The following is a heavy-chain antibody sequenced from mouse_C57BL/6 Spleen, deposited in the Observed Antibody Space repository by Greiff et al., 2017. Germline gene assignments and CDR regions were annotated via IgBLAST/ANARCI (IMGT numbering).Heavy chain of an antibody. D-gene: IGHD1-1*01. V-gene: IGHV5-4*01. CDR2: ISDGGSYT. CDR3: ARETTVVATEGAMDY. Sequence: DVHLVESGGGLVKPGGSLKLSCAASGFTFSSYAMSWVRQTPEKRLEWVATISDGGSYTYYPDNVKGRFTISRDNAKNNLYLQMSHLKSEDTAMYYCARETTVVATEGAMDYWGQGTSVTVSS. CDR1: GFTFSSYA. J-gene: IGHJ4*01.